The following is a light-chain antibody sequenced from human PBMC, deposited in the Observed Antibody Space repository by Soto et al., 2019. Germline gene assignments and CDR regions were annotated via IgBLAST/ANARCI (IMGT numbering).Light chain of an antibody. J-gene: IGKJ1*01. V-gene: IGKV1-39*01. CDR3: QQTYNPPRT. Sequence: DIQLTQSPSSLSASVGDRVTISCRASETIARYLNWYQQKPGKAPNLLIYAASTLKSGFPSRFSGTGSGTDFTLTISRLQPEDLATYYCQQTYNPPRTFGQGTKVESK. CDR2: AAS. CDR1: ETIARY.